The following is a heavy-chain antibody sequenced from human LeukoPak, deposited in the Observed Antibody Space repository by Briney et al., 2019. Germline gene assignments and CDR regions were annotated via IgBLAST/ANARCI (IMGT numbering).Heavy chain of an antibody. V-gene: IGHV1-69*04. D-gene: IGHD2-8*01. Sequence: ASVKVSCKASGGTFSSYAISWVRQAPGPGLEWMGRIIPILGIANYAQKFQGRVTITADKSTSTAYMELSSLRSEDTAVYYCAGGTTNTKGAFDMWGQGTMVTVSS. CDR1: GGTFSSYA. J-gene: IGHJ3*02. CDR2: IIPILGIA. CDR3: AGGTTNTKGAFDM.